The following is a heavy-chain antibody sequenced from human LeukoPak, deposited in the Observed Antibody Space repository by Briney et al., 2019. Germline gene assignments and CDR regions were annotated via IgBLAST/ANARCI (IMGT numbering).Heavy chain of an antibody. CDR1: GFTFSSYA. J-gene: IGHJ1*01. CDR2: ISGSGGST. Sequence: PGGPLRLSCAASGFTFSSYAMSWVRQAPGKGLEWVSAISGSGGSTYYADSVKGRFTISRDNSKNTLYLQMNSLRAEDTAVYYCAKDLDIVVVPAAIHGYFQHWGQGTLVTVSS. D-gene: IGHD2-2*02. V-gene: IGHV3-23*01. CDR3: AKDLDIVVVPAAIHGYFQH.